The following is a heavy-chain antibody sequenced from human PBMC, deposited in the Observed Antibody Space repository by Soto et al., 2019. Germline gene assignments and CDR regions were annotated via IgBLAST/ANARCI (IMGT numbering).Heavy chain of an antibody. Sequence: ASVKVSCKASGYTFTSYGISWVRRAPGQGLEWMGWISAYNGNTNYAQKLQGRVTMTTDTSTSTAYMELRSLRSDDTAVYYCASSYYYYYGMDVWGEGTTVTVYS. CDR2: ISAYNGNT. J-gene: IGHJ6*04. V-gene: IGHV1-18*04. CDR3: ASSYYYYYGMDV. CDR1: GYTFTSYG.